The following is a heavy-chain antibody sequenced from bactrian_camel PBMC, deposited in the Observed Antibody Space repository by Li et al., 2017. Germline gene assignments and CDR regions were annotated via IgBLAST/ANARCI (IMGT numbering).Heavy chain of an antibody. CDR1: RITYSTRC. V-gene: IGHV3S1*01. Sequence: HVQLVESGGGSVQAGGSLRLSCAASRITYSTRCMAWFRQAPGKEREGVAAIYTTGGTTDYADSVKGRFTLSRDSAKNTMDLQMNSLKPEDSAMYYCAANLARYCGAFSGFFARASWGQGTQVTVS. CDR3: AANLARYCGAFSGFFARAS. CDR2: IYTTGGTT. J-gene: IGHJ4*01. D-gene: IGHD2*01.